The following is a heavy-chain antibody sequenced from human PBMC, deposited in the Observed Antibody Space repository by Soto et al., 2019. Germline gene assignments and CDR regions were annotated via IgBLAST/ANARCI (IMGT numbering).Heavy chain of an antibody. CDR3: ARAGSGDAHCYYGMDV. J-gene: IGHJ6*02. D-gene: IGHD3-10*01. CDR1: GYTFTSYG. V-gene: IGHV1-18*01. Sequence: QVPLVQSGAEVKKPGASVKVSCKASGYTFTSYGISWVRQAPGQGLEWMGWISAYNGNTNYAQKLQGRVTMTTDTSTSTAYMELRSLRSYDTAVYYCARAGSGDAHCYYGMDVWGQGTTVTVSS. CDR2: ISAYNGNT.